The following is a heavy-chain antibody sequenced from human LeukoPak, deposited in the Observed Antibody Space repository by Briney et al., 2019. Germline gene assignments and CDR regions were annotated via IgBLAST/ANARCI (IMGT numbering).Heavy chain of an antibody. CDR3: AKDGRELLRSYFDY. CDR2: ISYDGSNK. D-gene: IGHD1-26*01. J-gene: IGHJ4*01. V-gene: IGHV3-30*18. CDR1: GFTFSSYG. Sequence: GGSLRLSCAASGFTFSSYGMHWVRQAPGKGLDWVAVISYDGSNKYYADSVKGRFTISRDNSKNTLYLQMNSLRAEDTAVYYCAKDGRELLRSYFDYWGQEPWSPSPQ.